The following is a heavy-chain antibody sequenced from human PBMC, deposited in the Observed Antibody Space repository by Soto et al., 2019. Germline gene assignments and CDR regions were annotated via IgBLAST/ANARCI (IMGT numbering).Heavy chain of an antibody. Sequence: QVQLVQSGAEVRKPGASVKVSCKASGYTFSDYYIHWVRQAPGQGPEWMGWINPNSGGTKYAPKFQGGVTMTRATSITTAYMELSRLRSGDTAVYYCAREPATAKPEGVDFWGQGTLVTVSS. J-gene: IGHJ4*02. CDR2: INPNSGGT. D-gene: IGHD1-1*01. V-gene: IGHV1-2*02. CDR1: GYTFSDYY. CDR3: AREPATAKPEGVDF.